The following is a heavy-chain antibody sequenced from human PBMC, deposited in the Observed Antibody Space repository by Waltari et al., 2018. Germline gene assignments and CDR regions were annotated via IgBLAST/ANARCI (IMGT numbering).Heavy chain of an antibody. CDR2: INPSGGSA. CDR3: ARVAPGPYYFDS. J-gene: IGHJ4*02. Sequence: QVQLVQSGAEVKKPGASVNISCTGSGYTFANFNIHWVRQAPGHGLEWMGKINPSGGSAGYPQKFQGRITMTREMSTGTVYMELSSLTYEDTAVYFCARVAPGPYYFDSWGQGTLVTVSS. V-gene: IGHV1-46*01. CDR1: GYTFANFN.